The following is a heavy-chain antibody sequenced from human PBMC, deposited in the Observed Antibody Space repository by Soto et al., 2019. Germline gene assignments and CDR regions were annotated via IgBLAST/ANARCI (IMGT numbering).Heavy chain of an antibody. CDR2: INPNSGGT. CDR3: ARALAYSSSSAYYYYMDV. Sequence: VSCKASGYTFTGYYMHWVRQAPGQGLEWMGWINPNSGGTNYAQKFQGWVTMTRDTSISTAYMELSRLRSDDTAVYYCARALAYSSSSAYYYYMDVWGKGTTVTVSS. V-gene: IGHV1-2*04. CDR1: GYTFTGYY. J-gene: IGHJ6*03. D-gene: IGHD6-6*01.